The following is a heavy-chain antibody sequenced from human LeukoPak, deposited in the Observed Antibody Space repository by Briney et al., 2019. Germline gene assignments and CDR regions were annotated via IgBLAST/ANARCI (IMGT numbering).Heavy chain of an antibody. Sequence: GESLESSCKGSGHSFTSYWIAWVRQMPGKGLEWMGIIYPGDSDTRYSPSFEGQVTISADKSISTAYLQWSSLKASDTAMYYCARPRGDSTGYYDAFHIWGQGTMVTVSS. D-gene: IGHD3-22*01. CDR3: ARPRGDSTGYYDAFHI. J-gene: IGHJ3*02. CDR1: GHSFTSYW. V-gene: IGHV5-51*01. CDR2: IYPGDSDT.